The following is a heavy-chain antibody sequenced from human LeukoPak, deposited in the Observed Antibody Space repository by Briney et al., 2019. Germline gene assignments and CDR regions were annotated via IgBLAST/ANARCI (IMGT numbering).Heavy chain of an antibody. CDR2: INHSGST. V-gene: IGHV4-34*01. J-gene: IGHJ6*03. Sequence: SETLSLTCAVYGGSFSGYYWSWIRQPPGKGLEWIGEINHSGSTNYNPSLKSRVTISVDTSKNQFSLKLCSVTAADTAVYYCARASYYYMDVWGKGTTVTVSS. CDR3: ARASYYYMDV. CDR1: GGSFSGYY.